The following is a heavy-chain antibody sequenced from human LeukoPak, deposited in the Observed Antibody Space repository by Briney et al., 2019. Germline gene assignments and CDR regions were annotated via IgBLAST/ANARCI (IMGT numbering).Heavy chain of an antibody. Sequence: SVKVSCKASGGTFSSYAISWVRQAPGQGLEWMGGIIPIFGTANYAQKFQGRVTITADESTSTAYMELSSLRSEDTAVYYCASHLGSRTYYYYYMDVWGKGTTVTVSS. CDR2: IIPIFGTA. CDR3: ASHLGSRTYYYYYMDV. CDR1: GGTFSSYA. V-gene: IGHV1-69*01. D-gene: IGHD1-1*01. J-gene: IGHJ6*03.